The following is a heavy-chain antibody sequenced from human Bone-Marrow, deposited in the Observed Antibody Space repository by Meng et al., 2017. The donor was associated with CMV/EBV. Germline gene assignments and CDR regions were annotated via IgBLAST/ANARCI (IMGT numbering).Heavy chain of an antibody. Sequence: ASVKVSCKASGYTFTGYYMHWVRQAPGQGLEWMGWINPNSGGTNYAQKFQGRVTMTRDTSISTAYMELSRLRSDDTAVYYCARLVIVRAAILTWGYGMDVWGQGTTVTVSS. V-gene: IGHV1-2*02. CDR2: INPNSGGT. CDR1: GYTFTGYY. D-gene: IGHD2-2*01. CDR3: ARLVIVRAAILTWGYGMDV. J-gene: IGHJ6*02.